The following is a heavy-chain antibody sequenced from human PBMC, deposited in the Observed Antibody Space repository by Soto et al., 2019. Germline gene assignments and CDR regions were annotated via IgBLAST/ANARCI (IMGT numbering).Heavy chain of an antibody. CDR2: IYHSGST. CDR1: GGSISSGGYS. Sequence: PSETLSLTCAVSGGSISSGGYSWSWIRQPPGKGLEWIGYIYHSGSTYYNPSLKSRVSISVDRSKNQFSLKLSSVTAADTAVYYCARFTQQLVGKNWFDPWGQGTLVTVSS. CDR3: ARFTQQLVGKNWFDP. V-gene: IGHV4-30-2*01. J-gene: IGHJ5*02. D-gene: IGHD6-13*01.